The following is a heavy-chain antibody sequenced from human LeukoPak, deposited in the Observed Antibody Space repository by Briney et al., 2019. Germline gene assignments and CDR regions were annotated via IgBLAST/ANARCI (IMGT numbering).Heavy chain of an antibody. J-gene: IGHJ4*02. D-gene: IGHD2-2*01. Sequence: PGGSLRLSCAASGFTFDDYAMHWVRQAPGKGLEWVSGISWNSGSIGYADSVKGRFTISRDNAKNSLYLQMNSLRAEDTALYYCAKDMGYCSSTGCSDYWGQGTLVTVSS. V-gene: IGHV3-9*01. CDR2: ISWNSGSI. CDR3: AKDMGYCSSTGCSDY. CDR1: GFTFDDYA.